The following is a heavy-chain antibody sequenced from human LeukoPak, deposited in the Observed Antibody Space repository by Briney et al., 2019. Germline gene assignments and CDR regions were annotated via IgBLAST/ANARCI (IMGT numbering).Heavy chain of an antibody. Sequence: ASVKVSCKASGYTFTAYYMHWVRQAPGQGLEWMGWINLNSGGTNYAQKFQGRVTMTRDTSISAAYMEPSRLGSDDTAVYYCARVAGGDWYYFDFWGQGTLVTVSS. J-gene: IGHJ4*02. V-gene: IGHV1-2*02. CDR2: INLNSGGT. CDR3: ARVAGGDWYYFDF. CDR1: GYTFTAYY. D-gene: IGHD2-21*02.